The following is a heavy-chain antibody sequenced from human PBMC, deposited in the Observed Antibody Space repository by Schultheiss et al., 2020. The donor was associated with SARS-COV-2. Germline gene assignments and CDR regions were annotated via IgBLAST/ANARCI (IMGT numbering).Heavy chain of an antibody. D-gene: IGHD6-19*01. J-gene: IGHJ4*02. CDR2: INPNSGGT. Sequence: ASVKVSCKASGDTFTSYYMHWVRQAPGQGLEWMGIINPNSGGTNYAQKFQGWVTMTRDTSISTAYMELSRLRSDDTAVYYCAVIAVAGYDYWGQGTLVTVSS. CDR1: GDTFTSYY. V-gene: IGHV1-2*04. CDR3: AVIAVAGYDY.